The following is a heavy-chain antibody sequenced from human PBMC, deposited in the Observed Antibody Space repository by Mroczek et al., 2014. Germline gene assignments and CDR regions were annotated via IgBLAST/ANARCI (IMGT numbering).Heavy chain of an antibody. V-gene: IGHV3-66*02. CDR3: ARDLGNDSSGYWRADAFDI. CDR2: IYSGGST. CDR1: GFTVSSNY. Sequence: VQLVESGGGLVQPGGSLRLSCAASGFTVSSNYMSWVRQAPGKGLEWVSVIYSGGSTYYADSVKGRFTISRDNSKNTLYLQMNSLRAEDTAVYYCARDLGNDSSGYWRADAFDIWGQGTMVTVSS. D-gene: IGHD3-22*01. J-gene: IGHJ3*02.